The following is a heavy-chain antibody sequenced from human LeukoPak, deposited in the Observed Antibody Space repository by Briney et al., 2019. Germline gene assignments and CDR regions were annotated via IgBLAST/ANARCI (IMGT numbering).Heavy chain of an antibody. CDR2: IYYSGST. J-gene: IGHJ4*02. V-gene: IGHV4-59*01. D-gene: IGHD3-9*01. Sequence: SETLSLTCTVSGGSISIYYWSWIRQPPGKGLEWIGYIYYSGSTNYNPSLKSRVTISVDTSKNQFSLKLSSVTAADTAVYYCARDYDRGSWGFGYWGQGTLVTVSS. CDR3: ARDYDRGSWGFGY. CDR1: GGSISIYY.